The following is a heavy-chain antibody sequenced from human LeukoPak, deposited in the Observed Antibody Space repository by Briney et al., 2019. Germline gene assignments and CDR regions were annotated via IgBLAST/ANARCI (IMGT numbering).Heavy chain of an antibody. V-gene: IGHV1-69*05. D-gene: IGHD3-22*01. CDR3: ACDSSGYYKTNFDY. CDR2: IIPIFGTA. J-gene: IGHJ4*02. CDR1: VCTFSSYA. Sequence: SVKVSLKASVCTFSSYAISWVRQAPGQGLEWMGGIIPIFGTANYAHKFQGRVTITTDESTSTAYMELSSLRSEDTAVYYCACDSSGYYKTNFDYWGQGTLVTVSS.